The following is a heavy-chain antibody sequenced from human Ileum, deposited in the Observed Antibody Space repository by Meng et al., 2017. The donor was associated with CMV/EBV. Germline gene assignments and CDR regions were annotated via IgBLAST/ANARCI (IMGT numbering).Heavy chain of an antibody. CDR2: ISSSSSYI. CDR1: GFTFSSYS. V-gene: IGHV3-21*01. CDR3: SRRWEGVGYYYFD. Sequence: GGSLRLSCAASGFTFSSYSMNWVRQAPGKGLEWVSSISSSSSYIYYADSVKGRFTISRDNAKNSLYLQMNSLRAEDTAVYYCSRRWEGVGYYYFDWGQGTLVTVSS. D-gene: IGHD1-26*01. J-gene: IGHJ4*02.